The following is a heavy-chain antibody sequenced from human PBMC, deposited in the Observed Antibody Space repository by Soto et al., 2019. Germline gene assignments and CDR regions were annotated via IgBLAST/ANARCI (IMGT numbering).Heavy chain of an antibody. D-gene: IGHD6-6*01. Sequence: LRLSCAASGFTFSSYWMSWVRQAPGKGLEWVANIKQDGSEKYYVDSVKGRFTISRDNAKNSLYLQMNSLRAEDTAVYYCARYLVDESYYYYGMDVCGQGTTATVYS. CDR1: GFTFSSYW. J-gene: IGHJ6*02. V-gene: IGHV3-7*03. CDR3: ARYLVDESYYYYGMDV. CDR2: IKQDGSEK.